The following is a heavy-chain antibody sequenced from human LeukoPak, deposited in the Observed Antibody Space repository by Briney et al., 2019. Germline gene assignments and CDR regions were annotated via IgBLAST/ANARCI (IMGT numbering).Heavy chain of an antibody. D-gene: IGHD3-22*01. J-gene: IGHJ3*02. CDR3: AKPLSGHGWLAAYHDAFDI. V-gene: IGHV3-23*01. CDR2: ISGSGGST. CDR1: GFTFSSYA. Sequence: PGGSLRLSCAASGFTFSSYAMSWVRQAPGKGLEWVSAISGSGGSTYYADSVKGRLTISRDNSKNTLYLQMNSLRAEDTAVYYCAKPLSGHGWLAAYHDAFDIWGQGTMVTVSS.